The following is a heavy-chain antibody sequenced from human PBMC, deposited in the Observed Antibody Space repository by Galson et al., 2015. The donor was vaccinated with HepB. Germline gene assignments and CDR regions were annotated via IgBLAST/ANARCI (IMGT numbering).Heavy chain of an antibody. Sequence: SLRLSCAASGFTFSRYSMNWVRQAPGKGLEWVSYISSSSSTIYYADSVKGRFTISRDNAKNSLYLQMNSLRAEDTAVYYCARVHMVRGVSLGMDVWGQGTTVTVSS. D-gene: IGHD3-10*01. V-gene: IGHV3-48*01. CDR2: ISSSSSTI. J-gene: IGHJ6*02. CDR1: GFTFSRYS. CDR3: ARVHMVRGVSLGMDV.